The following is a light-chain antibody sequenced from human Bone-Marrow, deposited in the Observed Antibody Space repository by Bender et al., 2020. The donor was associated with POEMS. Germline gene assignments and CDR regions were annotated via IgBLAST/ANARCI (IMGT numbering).Light chain of an antibody. CDR3: SSYTGSSTLVV. CDR2: EGT. CDR1: SSDVGTNNV. V-gene: IGLV2-14*02. Sequence: QSALTQPRSVSGSPGQSVTISCTGTSSDVGTNNVVSWYQQHPGKAPKVIIYEGTKRPSGVSNRFSGSKSGSTASLTISGLQTEDEAEYYCSSYTGSSTLVVFGGGTKLTVL. J-gene: IGLJ2*01.